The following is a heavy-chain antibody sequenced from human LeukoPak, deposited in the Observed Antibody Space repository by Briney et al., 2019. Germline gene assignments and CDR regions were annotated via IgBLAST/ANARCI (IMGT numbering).Heavy chain of an antibody. CDR3: ARTVYSSGWYSMDYYYYMDV. V-gene: IGHV3-74*01. CDR1: GFTFSSYW. J-gene: IGHJ6*03. Sequence: GGSLRLSCAASGFTFSSYWMHWVRQAPGKGLVWVSRINSDGSSTSYADSVKGRFTISRDNAKNSLYLQMNSLRAEDTAVYYCARTVYSSGWYSMDYYYYMDVWGKGTTVTISS. D-gene: IGHD6-19*01. CDR2: INSDGSST.